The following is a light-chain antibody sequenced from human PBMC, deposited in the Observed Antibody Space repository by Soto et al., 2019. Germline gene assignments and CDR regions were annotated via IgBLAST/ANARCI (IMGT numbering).Light chain of an antibody. V-gene: IGKV3-11*01. CDR1: QSVNRY. Sequence: EIVLTQSPATLSLSPGERATLSCRASQSVNRYLAWYQQKPGQAPRLLIYDASNRATGIPARFSGSGSGTDFTLTISSLEPEDFAVYYCQQRSNWPPGVTFGPGTKVDIK. CDR3: QQRSNWPPGVT. CDR2: DAS. J-gene: IGKJ3*01.